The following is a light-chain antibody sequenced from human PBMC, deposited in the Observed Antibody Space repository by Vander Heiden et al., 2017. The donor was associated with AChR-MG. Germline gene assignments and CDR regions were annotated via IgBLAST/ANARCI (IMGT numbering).Light chain of an antibody. CDR2: TNN. CDR1: RPNIGSNT. Sequence: QSVVTQPPSASGTPGQRVTISCSGSRPNIGSNTVNWYQQVPGTAPKLLIYTNNQRPSGVPDRFSGSKSCTSASLAISGLQSEDEADYYCAAWDDRLNVVVFGGGTKLTVL. CDR3: AAWDDRLNVVV. J-gene: IGLJ3*02. V-gene: IGLV1-44*01.